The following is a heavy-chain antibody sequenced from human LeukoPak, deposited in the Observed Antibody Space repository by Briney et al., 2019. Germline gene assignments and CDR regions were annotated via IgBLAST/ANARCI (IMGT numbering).Heavy chain of an antibody. V-gene: IGHV3-9*01. CDR3: AKDWPFMVRGVTDY. J-gene: IGHJ4*02. CDR2: ISWKSGKM. D-gene: IGHD3-10*01. CDR1: GFTFDDYA. Sequence: GGSLRLSCAASGFTFDDYAMHWVRQVPGKGLEWVSSISWKSGKMDYADSVKGRFTISRDNSKNTLYLQMNSLRAEDTAVYYCAKDWPFMVRGVTDYWGQGTLVTVSS.